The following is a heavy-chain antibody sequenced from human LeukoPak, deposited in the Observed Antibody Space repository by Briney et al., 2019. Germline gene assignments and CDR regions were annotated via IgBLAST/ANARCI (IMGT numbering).Heavy chain of an antibody. J-gene: IGHJ4*02. D-gene: IGHD6-13*01. Sequence: ASVKVSCKASGYTFTSYDINWVRQATGQGLEWMGWMNPNSGNTGYAQKFRGRVTMTRNTSISTAYMELSSLRSEDTAVYYCATGDSSSWYSYWGQGTLVTVSS. CDR3: ATGDSSSWYSY. CDR2: MNPNSGNT. CDR1: GYTFTSYD. V-gene: IGHV1-8*01.